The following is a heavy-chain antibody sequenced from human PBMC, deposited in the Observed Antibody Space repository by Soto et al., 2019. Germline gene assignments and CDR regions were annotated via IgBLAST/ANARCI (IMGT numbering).Heavy chain of an antibody. Sequence: GGSLRLSCAASGFTFSSYSMNWVRQAPGKGLEWVSSISSSSSYIYYADSVKGRFTISRDNAKNSLYLQMNSLRAEDTAVYYCAREAHPLGYCSGGSCYSGDYYYYMDVWGKGTTVTVSS. J-gene: IGHJ6*03. D-gene: IGHD2-15*01. V-gene: IGHV3-21*01. CDR3: AREAHPLGYCSGGSCYSGDYYYYMDV. CDR2: ISSSSSYI. CDR1: GFTFSSYS.